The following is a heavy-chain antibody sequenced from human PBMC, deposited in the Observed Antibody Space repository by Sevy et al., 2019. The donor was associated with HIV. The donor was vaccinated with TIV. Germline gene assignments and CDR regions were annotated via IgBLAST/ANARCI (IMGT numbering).Heavy chain of an antibody. CDR1: GGSISSGGYY. CDR2: IYYSGRT. CDR3: ARDGPTYYDSSGYTGLYGMDV. Sequence: SETLSLTCTVSGGSISSGGYYWSWIRQHPGKGLEWIGYIYYSGRTYYNPSLKSRVTISVDTSKNQFSLKLSSVTAAYTAVYYCARDGPTYYDSSGYTGLYGMDVWGQGTTVTVSS. V-gene: IGHV4-31*03. D-gene: IGHD3-22*01. J-gene: IGHJ6*02.